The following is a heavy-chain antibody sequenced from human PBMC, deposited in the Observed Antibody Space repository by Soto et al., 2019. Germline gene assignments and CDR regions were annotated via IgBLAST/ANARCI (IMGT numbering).Heavy chain of an antibody. D-gene: IGHD6-19*01. CDR1: GFTFSSYG. CDR2: ISYDGSNK. Sequence: QVQLVESGGGVVQPGRSLRLSCAASGFTFSSYGMHWVRQAPGKGLEWVAVISYDGSNKYYADSVKGRFTISRDNSKNTLYLQMNSLRAEDTAVYYCAKRGYPPADLSLDYSSGWAGAYAGGMDVWGQGTTVTVSS. J-gene: IGHJ6*02. CDR3: AKRGYPPADLSLDYSSGWAGAYAGGMDV. V-gene: IGHV3-30*18.